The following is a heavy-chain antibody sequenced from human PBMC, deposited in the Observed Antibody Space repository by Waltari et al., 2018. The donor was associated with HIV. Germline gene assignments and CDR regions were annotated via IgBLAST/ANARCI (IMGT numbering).Heavy chain of an antibody. CDR2: QSESGQTE. CDR3: ATKGGGSGSFDYFDY. J-gene: IGHJ4*02. D-gene: IGHD3-22*01. Sequence: QVQLVESGGGVVQPGTSLRLSCAASGFTLSHFVIHWVRQAPGKGVEWVGVQSESGQTEYYADSVRGRFTISRDNSKNTVYLHMSSLRASDTAVYYCATKGGGSGSFDYFDYWGQGTLLTVSS. CDR1: GFTLSHFV. V-gene: IGHV3-30*04.